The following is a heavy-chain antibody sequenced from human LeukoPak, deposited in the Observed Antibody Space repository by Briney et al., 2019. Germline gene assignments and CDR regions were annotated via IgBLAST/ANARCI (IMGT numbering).Heavy chain of an antibody. J-gene: IGHJ4*02. D-gene: IGHD4-17*01. CDR2: IIPILGIA. V-gene: IGHV1-69*04. CDR1: GGTFSSYA. CDR3: ARVPTYGELMGDVDY. Sequence: ASVKVSCKASGGTFSSYAISWVRQAPGQGLEWMGRIIPILGIANYAQKFQGRVTITADKSTSTAYMELSSLRSEDTAVYYCARVPTYGELMGDVDYWGQGTLVTVSS.